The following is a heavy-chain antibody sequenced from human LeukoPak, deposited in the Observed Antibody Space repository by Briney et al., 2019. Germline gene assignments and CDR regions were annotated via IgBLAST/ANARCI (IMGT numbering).Heavy chain of an antibody. CDR1: GFTFSNYW. CDR2: ISPDGSST. V-gene: IGHV3-74*01. Sequence: GGSLRLSCAASGFTFSNYWMHWVRQAPGKGLVWVSRISPDGSSTSYADSVKGRFTISRDNAKNTLFLQVNSLRAEDTAVYYCASYPSRSPFNWFDPWGQGTLVTVSS. J-gene: IGHJ5*02. CDR3: ASYPSRSPFNWFDP.